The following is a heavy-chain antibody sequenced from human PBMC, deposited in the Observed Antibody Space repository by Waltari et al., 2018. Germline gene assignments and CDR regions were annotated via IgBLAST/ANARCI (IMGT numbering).Heavy chain of an antibody. D-gene: IGHD1-26*01. V-gene: IGHV1-3*01. CDR2: INAGNGNT. CDR1: GYTFTTYA. J-gene: IGHJ4*02. CDR3: ARGVGWELLPLDY. Sequence: QVQLVQSGAEVKKPGASVKVSCKASGYTFTTYAMHWVRQAPGQRLEWMGWINAGNGNTKYSQKFQGRGTITRDTSASTAYMELSSLRSEDTAVYYCARGVGWELLPLDYWGQGTLVTVSS.